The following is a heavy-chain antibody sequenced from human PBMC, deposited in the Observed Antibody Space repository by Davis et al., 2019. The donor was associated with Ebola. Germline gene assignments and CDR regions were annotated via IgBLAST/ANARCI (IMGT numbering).Heavy chain of an antibody. CDR3: ARERAYDEYRSHDAFDM. CDR2: IYGGGST. D-gene: IGHD5-12*01. V-gene: IGHV3-53*01. J-gene: IGHJ3*02. Sequence: GGSLRLSCAASGFTVSSNYMSWVRQAPGKGLEWVSVIYGGGSTYYADSVKGRFTISRDYSKNTLFLQMTSLRVEDTAVYYCARERAYDEYRSHDAFDMWGQGTMVTVSS. CDR1: GFTVSSNY.